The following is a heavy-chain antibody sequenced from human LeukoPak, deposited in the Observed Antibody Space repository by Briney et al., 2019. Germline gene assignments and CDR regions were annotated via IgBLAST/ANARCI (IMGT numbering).Heavy chain of an antibody. Sequence: GASVKVSCKASGYTFTGYYMRWVRQAPGQGLEWMGWINPNSGGTNYAQKFQGRVTMTRDTSISTAYMELSRLRSDDTAVYYCARDLAVAGTSGAFDIWGQGTMVTVSS. CDR1: GYTFTGYY. CDR3: ARDLAVAGTSGAFDI. J-gene: IGHJ3*02. V-gene: IGHV1-2*02. D-gene: IGHD6-19*01. CDR2: INPNSGGT.